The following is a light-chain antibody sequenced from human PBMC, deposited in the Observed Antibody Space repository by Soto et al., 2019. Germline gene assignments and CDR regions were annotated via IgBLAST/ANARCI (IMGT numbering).Light chain of an antibody. CDR1: SSDVGGYNF. J-gene: IGLJ1*01. CDR3: CSYTSSSTHV. V-gene: IGLV2-14*03. CDR2: DVN. Sequence: QSALTQPASVSGSPGQSITISCTGTSSDVGGYNFVSWYQQHPGKVPKLMSFDVNRRPSGVSDRFSGSKSGNTASLTISGLQAEDAGDYYCCSYTSSSTHVFGSGTNLTVL.